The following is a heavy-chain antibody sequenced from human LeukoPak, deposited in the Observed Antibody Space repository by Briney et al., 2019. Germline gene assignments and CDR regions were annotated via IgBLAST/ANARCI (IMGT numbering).Heavy chain of an antibody. D-gene: IGHD2-2*01. CDR3: ARHWGCSSTDCPRPAFDI. CDR2: IYYTGST. CDR1: GGSISSTDYY. J-gene: IGHJ3*02. V-gene: IGHV4-39*01. Sequence: SETLSLTCTVSGGSISSTDYYWGWIRQPPGKGPEWIGNIYYTGSTYFNPSLKSRVTMSVDTSKNQFSLKLNSVTAADTAVYYCARHWGCSSTDCPRPAFDIWGQGTMVTVSS.